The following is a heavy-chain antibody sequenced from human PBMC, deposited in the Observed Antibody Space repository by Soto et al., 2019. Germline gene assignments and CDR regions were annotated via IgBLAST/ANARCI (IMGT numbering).Heavy chain of an antibody. D-gene: IGHD6-25*01. CDR2: ISYDGSNK. CDR3: AKDWKQRSYYFDY. CDR1: GFTFSSYG. V-gene: IGHV3-30*18. Sequence: GGSLRLSCAASGFTFSSYGMHWVRQAPGKGLEWVAVISYDGSNKYYADSVKGRFTISRDNSKNTLYLQMNSLRAEDTAVYYCAKDWKQRSYYFDYWGQGTLVTVSS. J-gene: IGHJ4*02.